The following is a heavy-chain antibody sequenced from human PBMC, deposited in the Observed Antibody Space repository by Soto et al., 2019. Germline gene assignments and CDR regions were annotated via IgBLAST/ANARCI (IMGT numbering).Heavy chain of an antibody. V-gene: IGHV1-46*01. J-gene: IGHJ3*02. CDR1: GYTFTSYY. D-gene: IGHD1-1*01. CDR2: INPSGGST. Sequence: ASVKVSCKASGYTFTSYYMHWVRQAPGQGLEWMGIINPSGGSTSYAQKFQGRVTMTRDTSTSTVYMELSSLRSEDTAVYYCWREFTAGSISARGLFDIWAQGTMVTVSS. CDR3: WREFTAGSISARGLFDI.